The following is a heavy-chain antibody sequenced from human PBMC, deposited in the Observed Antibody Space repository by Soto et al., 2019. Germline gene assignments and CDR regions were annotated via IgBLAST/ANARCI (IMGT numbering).Heavy chain of an antibody. J-gene: IGHJ6*02. V-gene: IGHV4-61*01. CDR1: GGSVGSGSYY. Sequence: PSETLSLTCTVSGGSVGSGSYYWSWIRQPPGKGLEWIGYIYYSGSTNYNPSLKSRVTISVDTSKNQFSLKLSSVTAADTAVYYCARVGPRITIFGVVIFPPNYYYYVMDAWGQGTTVTVSS. CDR3: ARVGPRITIFGVVIFPPNYYYYVMDA. D-gene: IGHD3-3*01. CDR2: IYYSGST.